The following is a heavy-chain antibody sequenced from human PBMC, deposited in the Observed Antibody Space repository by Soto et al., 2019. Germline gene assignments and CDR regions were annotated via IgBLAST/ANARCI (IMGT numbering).Heavy chain of an antibody. D-gene: IGHD6-13*01. Sequence: QVQLVQSGAEVKKPGSSVKVSCKASGGTFSSYTISWVRQAPGQGLEWMGRIIPILGIANYAQKFQGRVTITADKSTSTAYMELSSLRSEDTAVYYCARGPYSSSWYGYFDYWGQGTLVTVSS. CDR2: IIPILGIA. J-gene: IGHJ4*02. CDR3: ARGPYSSSWYGYFDY. CDR1: GGTFSSYT. V-gene: IGHV1-69*02.